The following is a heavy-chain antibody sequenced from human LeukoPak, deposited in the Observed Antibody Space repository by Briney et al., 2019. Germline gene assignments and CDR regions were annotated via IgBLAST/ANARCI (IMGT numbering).Heavy chain of an antibody. V-gene: IGHV4-30-2*01. CDR2: IYHSGST. CDR3: ARGRSDSSGYYTLGFDY. D-gene: IGHD3-22*01. CDR1: GGSISSGGYS. Sequence: SETLSLTCAVSGGSISSGGYSWSWIRQPPGEGLEWIGYIYHSGSTYYNPSLKSRVTISVDRSKNQFSLKLSSVTAADTAVYYCARGRSDSSGYYTLGFDYWGQGTLVTVSS. J-gene: IGHJ4*02.